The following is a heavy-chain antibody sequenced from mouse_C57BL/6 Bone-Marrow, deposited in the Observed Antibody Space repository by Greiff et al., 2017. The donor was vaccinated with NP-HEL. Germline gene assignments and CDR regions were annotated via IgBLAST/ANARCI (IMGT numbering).Heavy chain of an antibody. J-gene: IGHJ3*01. D-gene: IGHD2-3*01. Sequence: EVQLQQSGAELVRPGASVKLSCTASGFNIKDDYMHWVKQRPEQGLEWIGWIDPENGDTEYASKFQGKATITADTSSNTAYLQLSSLTSEDTAVYYCTIYDGYSSYWGQGTLVTVSA. V-gene: IGHV14-4*01. CDR1: GFNIKDDY. CDR3: TIYDGYSSY. CDR2: IDPENGDT.